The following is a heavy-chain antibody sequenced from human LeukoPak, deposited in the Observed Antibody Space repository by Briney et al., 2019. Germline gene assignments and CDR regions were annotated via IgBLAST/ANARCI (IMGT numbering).Heavy chain of an antibody. CDR3: AKEEPYNPYSSSPGGYYFDY. Sequence: GRSLRLSCAASGFTFDDYAMHWVRQAPGKGLEWVSGISWNSGSIGYADSVKGRFTISRDNAKNSLFLQMNSLRAEDTALYYCAKEEPYNPYSSSPGGYYFDYWGQGTLVTVSS. V-gene: IGHV3-9*01. CDR1: GFTFDDYA. CDR2: ISWNSGSI. D-gene: IGHD6-6*01. J-gene: IGHJ4*02.